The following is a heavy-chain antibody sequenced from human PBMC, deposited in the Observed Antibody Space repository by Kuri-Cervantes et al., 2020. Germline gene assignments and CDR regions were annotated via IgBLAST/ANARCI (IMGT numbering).Heavy chain of an antibody. J-gene: IGHJ4*02. D-gene: IGHD1-7*01. CDR3: AIDWGTITQFFDY. CDR1: GFTFSSYG. V-gene: IGHV3-23*01. CDR2: ISASGGST. Sequence: LSLTCAASGFTFSSYGMHWVRQAPGKGLEWLSTISASGGSTYYADSVEGRFTLSRDNSKNTLYLQMNSLRAEDTAVYHCAIDWGTITQFFDYWGQGTLVTVSS.